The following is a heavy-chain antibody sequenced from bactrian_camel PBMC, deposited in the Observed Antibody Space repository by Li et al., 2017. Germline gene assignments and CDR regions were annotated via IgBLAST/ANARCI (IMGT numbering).Heavy chain of an antibody. CDR1: GYTYSSYC. CDR2: IKPLNGVT. D-gene: IGHD7*01. J-gene: IGHJ4*01. Sequence: VQLVESGGGSVQAGGSLRLSCAASGYTYSSYCMGWFRQAPGKEREGVARIKPLNGVTDYADSVKGRFTISRENAKNTVYLQMNSLLPEDTAMYYCAARWRGGSCSLSVNEYDDWGQGTQVTVS. CDR3: AARWRGGSCSLSVNEYDD. V-gene: IGHV3S40*01.